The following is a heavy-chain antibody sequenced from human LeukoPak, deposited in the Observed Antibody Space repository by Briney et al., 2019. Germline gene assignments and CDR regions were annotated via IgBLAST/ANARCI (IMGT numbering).Heavy chain of an antibody. CDR3: STRAFSDTSPVA. Sequence: GASLQISCKPSGYNFASQWIGWVRRVPGKGLEWMGIINPGNSDIVYTPSFQGQVTFSADRSTSTVFLQWGSLKASDSAMYYCSTRAFSDTSPVAWGQGTLVTVSS. CDR2: INPGNSDI. V-gene: IGHV5-51*01. CDR1: GYNFASQW. J-gene: IGHJ5*02. D-gene: IGHD3-22*01.